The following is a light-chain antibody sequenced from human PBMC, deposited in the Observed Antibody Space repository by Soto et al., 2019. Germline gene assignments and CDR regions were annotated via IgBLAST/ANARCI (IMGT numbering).Light chain of an antibody. CDR2: AAS. Sequence: IQLTHSPSSLSASVGDRVTITCRASQGISSYLAWYQQKPGKAPKLLIYAASTLQSGVPSRFSGSGSGKDFTLTISSLQPEDFATHYCQQLSPYPLTFGGGTKVEIX. J-gene: IGKJ4*01. CDR3: QQLSPYPLT. CDR1: QGISSY. V-gene: IGKV1-9*01.